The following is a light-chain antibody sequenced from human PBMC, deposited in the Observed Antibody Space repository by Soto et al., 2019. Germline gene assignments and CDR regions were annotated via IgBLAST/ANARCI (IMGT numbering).Light chain of an antibody. CDR1: NIGSKS. CDR3: QAYDGRLSGYV. J-gene: IGLJ1*01. V-gene: IGLV3-21*02. Sequence: SYVLTQPPSVSVAPGQTARITCGGNNIGSKSVHWYQQKPGQAPVLVVNDDSDRPAGIPERFSGSNSGNTATLTISGVEAGDEADYYCQAYDGRLSGYVFGTGTKLTVL. CDR2: DDS.